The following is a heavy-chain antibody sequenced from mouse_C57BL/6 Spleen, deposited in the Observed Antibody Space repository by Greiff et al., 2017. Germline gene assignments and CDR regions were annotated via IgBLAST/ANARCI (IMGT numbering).Heavy chain of an antibody. CDR3: ARGIYYEGAMDY. CDR1: GYAFSSSW. Sequence: QVQLQQSGPELVKPGASVKISCKASGYAFSSSWMNWVKQRPGKGLEWIGRIYPGDGDTNYNGKFKGKATLTADKSSSTAYMQLSSLTSEDSAVYFCARGIYYEGAMDYWGQGTSVTVSS. V-gene: IGHV1-82*01. D-gene: IGHD2-4*01. CDR2: IYPGDGDT. J-gene: IGHJ4*01.